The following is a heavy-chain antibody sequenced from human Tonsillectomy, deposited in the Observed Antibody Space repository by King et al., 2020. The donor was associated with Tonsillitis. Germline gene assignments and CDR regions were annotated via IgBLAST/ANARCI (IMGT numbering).Heavy chain of an antibody. Sequence: VQLVESGGGLVQPGRSLRLSCAASGFTFDDYAMHWVRQAPGKGLEWVSGISWNSGSIGYADSVKGRFTISRDNAKNSLYLQMNSLRAEDTALYYCAKDISFGDLPYYFDYWGQGTLVTVSS. D-gene: IGHD2-21*02. CDR2: ISWNSGSI. CDR3: AKDISFGDLPYYFDY. J-gene: IGHJ4*02. V-gene: IGHV3-9*01. CDR1: GFTFDDYA.